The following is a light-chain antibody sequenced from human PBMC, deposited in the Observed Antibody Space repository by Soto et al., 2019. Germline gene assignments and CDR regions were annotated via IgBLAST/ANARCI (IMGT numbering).Light chain of an antibody. CDR3: QQYYSTPQT. V-gene: IGKV4-1*01. J-gene: IGKJ2*01. CDR2: WAS. Sequence: DIVMTQSPDSLAVSLGERATINCKSSQRVLYSSNNKNYLAWYQQKPGQPPKLLIYWASTRESGVHDRFSGSGSGTDFTLTISSLQAEDVAVYYCQQYYSTPQTFGQGTKLEIK. CDR1: QRVLYSSNNKNY.